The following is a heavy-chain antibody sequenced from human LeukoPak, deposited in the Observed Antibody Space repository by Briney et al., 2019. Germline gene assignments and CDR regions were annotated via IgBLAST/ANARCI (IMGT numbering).Heavy chain of an antibody. CDR3: ARDSRPQWLATGPVDH. Sequence: GASVKVSCKASEYTFTSYSLHWVRQAPGQGLEWMGIINPSDESTTYAQKFRGRVTMTRDMSTNTVYMELTSLRSEDTAMFCCARDSRPQWLATGPVDHWGQGTRVTVSS. J-gene: IGHJ4*02. D-gene: IGHD6-19*01. V-gene: IGHV1-46*01. CDR2: INPSDEST. CDR1: EYTFTSYS.